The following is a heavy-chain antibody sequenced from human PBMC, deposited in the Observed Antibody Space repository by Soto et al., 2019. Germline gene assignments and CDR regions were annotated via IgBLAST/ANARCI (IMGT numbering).Heavy chain of an antibody. D-gene: IGHD6-13*01. V-gene: IGHV3-21*01. Sequence: GESLKISCAASGFTFSSYSMNWVRQAPGKGLEWVSSISTSSTYISYADSVKGRFTISRDNAKDSLFLQMNSLRAEDTAVYYCAREGSSSWIYYYYYMDVWGKGTTVTVSS. CDR1: GFTFSSYS. J-gene: IGHJ6*03. CDR2: ISTSSTYI. CDR3: AREGSSSWIYYYYYMDV.